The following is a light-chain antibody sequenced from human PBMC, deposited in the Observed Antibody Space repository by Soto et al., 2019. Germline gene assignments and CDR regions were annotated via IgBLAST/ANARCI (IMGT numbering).Light chain of an antibody. J-gene: IGLJ2*01. CDR2: DVS. CDR1: SSDVGGYNY. Sequence: QSVLTQPASVSGSPGQSFTISCTGTSSDVGGYNYVSWYQQYPGKAPKLIIYDVSNRPSGVSNRFSGSKSGNTASLTISGLQAEDEVDYYCSSYTGSSTSVVFGGGTKLTVL. CDR3: SSYTGSSTSVV. V-gene: IGLV2-14*01.